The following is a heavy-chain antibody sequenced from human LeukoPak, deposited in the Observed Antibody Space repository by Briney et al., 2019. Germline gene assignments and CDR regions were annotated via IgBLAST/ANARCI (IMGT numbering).Heavy chain of an antibody. D-gene: IGHD3-3*01. V-gene: IGHV1-18*01. CDR2: ISAYNGNT. CDR3: ARVGVGYNFWSGTRNDAFDI. Sequence: GASVKVSCKASGYTFTSYGISWVRQAPGQGLEWMGWISAYNGNTNYAQKLQGRVTMTTDTSTSTAYMELRSLRSDDTAVYYCARVGVGYNFWSGTRNDAFDIWGQGTMVTVSS. CDR1: GYTFTSYG. J-gene: IGHJ3*02.